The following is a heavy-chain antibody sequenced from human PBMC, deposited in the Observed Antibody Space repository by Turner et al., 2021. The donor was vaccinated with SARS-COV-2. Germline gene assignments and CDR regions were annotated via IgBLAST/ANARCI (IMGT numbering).Heavy chain of an antibody. CDR1: GFTFSNYA. D-gene: IGHD2-21*02. V-gene: IGHV3-30-3*01. J-gene: IGHJ4*02. CDR2: ISYDRSNK. Sequence: QVQLVESGGGVVQPGRSLRLSCAASGFTFSNYAMHWVRQAPGKGLEWVAVISYDRSNKYYADSVKGRFTISRDNSKNTLYLQMNSLRAEDTAVYYCAREPPFCGGDCYFDYWGQGTLVTVSS. CDR3: AREPPFCGGDCYFDY.